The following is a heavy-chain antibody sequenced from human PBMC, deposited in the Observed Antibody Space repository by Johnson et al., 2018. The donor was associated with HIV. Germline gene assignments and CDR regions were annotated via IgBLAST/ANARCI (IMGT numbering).Heavy chain of an antibody. CDR3: ASLYSGYDNDGFDI. J-gene: IGHJ3*02. V-gene: IGHV3-30*19. D-gene: IGHD5-12*01. CDR1: GFTFSSYG. CDR2: ISYDGSNK. Sequence: VQLVESGGGVVQPGRSLRLSCAASGFTFSSYGMHWVRQAPGKGLEWVAVISYDGSNKYYADSVKGRFTISRDNSKNTLYLQMNSLRAEDTAVYYCASLYSGYDNDGFDIWGQGTMVTVSS.